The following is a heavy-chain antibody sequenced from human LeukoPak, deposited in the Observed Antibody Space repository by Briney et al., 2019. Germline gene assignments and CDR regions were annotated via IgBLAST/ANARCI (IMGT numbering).Heavy chain of an antibody. J-gene: IGHJ4*02. CDR3: ARGIADPYSFDS. CDR1: GGSVSSDSYY. Sequence: PSETLSLTCTVSGGSVSSDSYYWSWIRQPPGKGLEWIGHVYYSGTTNYNPSLESRVTISVDTSKNQFSLKLSSVPAADTAVYYCARGIADPYSFDSWGQGTLVTVSS. V-gene: IGHV4-61*01. CDR2: VYYSGTT. D-gene: IGHD6-13*01.